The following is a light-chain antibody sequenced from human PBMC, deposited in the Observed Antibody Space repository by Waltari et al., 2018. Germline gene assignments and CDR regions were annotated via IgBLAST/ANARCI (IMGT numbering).Light chain of an antibody. CDR1: QSNFVRSTNKNY. J-gene: IGKJ1*01. V-gene: IGKV4-1*01. Sequence: IVMTQSPDSLAVSLGARATINCKSRQSNFVRSTNKNYLAWYQQKSGQPPKLLIYWASTRESGVPDRFSGSGSGTDFTLTISRLQAEDVAVYYCQQYYSTPQTFGQGTKVEMK. CDR3: QQYYSTPQT. CDR2: WAS.